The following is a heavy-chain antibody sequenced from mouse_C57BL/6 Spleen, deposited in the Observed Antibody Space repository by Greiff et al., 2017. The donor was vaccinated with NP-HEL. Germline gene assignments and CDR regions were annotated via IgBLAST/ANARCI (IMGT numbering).Heavy chain of an antibody. CDR3: ARPRSSPYAMDY. D-gene: IGHD1-1*01. CDR1: GYAFSSYW. CDR2: IYPGDGDT. Sequence: QVQLQQSGAELVKPGASVKISCKASGYAFSSYWMNWVKQRPGKGLEWIGQIYPGDGDTNYNGKFKGKATLTADKSSSTAYMQLSSLTSEDSAVYVCARPRSSPYAMDYWGQGTSVTVSS. J-gene: IGHJ4*01. V-gene: IGHV1-80*01.